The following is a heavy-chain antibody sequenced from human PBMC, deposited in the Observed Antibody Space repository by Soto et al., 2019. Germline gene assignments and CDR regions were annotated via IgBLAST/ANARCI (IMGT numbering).Heavy chain of an antibody. CDR1: GYSISTGYY. CDR2: VYHSGVT. D-gene: IGHD1-1*01. J-gene: IGHJ6*02. V-gene: IGHV4-38-2*01. CDR3: ARAMRDAYNLNYHGMDV. Sequence: PLETLSLTCVVSGYSISTGYYWGWTRQPPGKGLEWIGSVYHSGVTDYNPSLKSRIIISVDTSKNQFSLKLTSVTAADTAVYFCARAMRDAYNLNYHGMDVWGQGTTVTVSS.